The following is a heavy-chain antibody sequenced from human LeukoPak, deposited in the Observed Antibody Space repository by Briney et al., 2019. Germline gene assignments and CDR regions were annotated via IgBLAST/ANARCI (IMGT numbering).Heavy chain of an antibody. V-gene: IGHV4-59*08. Sequence: SETLSLTCTVSGGSISSYYWSWIRQPPGKGLEWIGYIYYSGSTNYNPPLKSRVTISVDTSKNQFSLKLSSVTAADTAVYYCARLLVSEYCSSTSCYSGPHFDYWGQGTLVTVSS. CDR2: IYYSGST. J-gene: IGHJ4*02. CDR1: GGSISSYY. CDR3: ARLLVSEYCSSTSCYSGPHFDY. D-gene: IGHD2-2*01.